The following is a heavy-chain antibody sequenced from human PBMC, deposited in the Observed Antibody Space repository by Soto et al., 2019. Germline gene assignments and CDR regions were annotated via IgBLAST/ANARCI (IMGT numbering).Heavy chain of an antibody. Sequence: QVQLVESGGGVVQPGRSLRLSCAASGFSFSSYGIHWVRQAPGKGLEWVAVIWYDGSNEYYADSVKGRFSISRDNSKRRVSLAMKRLGGEGRVGYYGAKDRGGGAVVPDYWGQGTLVTVSS. D-gene: IGHD2-21*01. J-gene: IGHJ4*02. V-gene: IGHV3-33*06. CDR1: GFSFSSYG. CDR2: IWYDGSNE. CDR3: AKDRGGGAVVPDY.